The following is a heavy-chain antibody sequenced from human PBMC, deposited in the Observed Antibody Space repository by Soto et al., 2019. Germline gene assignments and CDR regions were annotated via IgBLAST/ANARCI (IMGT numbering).Heavy chain of an antibody. Sequence: QVQLQQWGAGLLKPSETLSLTCADYGGSFSNYYWSWIRQPPGKGLEWIGEINLSVSTNYNPSLTSRVTMALDTSTNQFSLKLTSVTAADTAVYYCAQGGGSFCSWGQGTLVSVSS. D-gene: IGHD3-16*01. CDR3: AQGGGSFCS. J-gene: IGHJ5*02. CDR2: INLSVST. V-gene: IGHV4-34*01. CDR1: GGSFSNYY.